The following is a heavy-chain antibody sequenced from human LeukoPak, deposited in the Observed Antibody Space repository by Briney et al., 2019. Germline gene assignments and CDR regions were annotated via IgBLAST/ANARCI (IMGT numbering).Heavy chain of an antibody. J-gene: IGHJ5*02. V-gene: IGHV3-30*02. CDR2: IRYDGSNK. CDR1: GFTFSSYG. D-gene: IGHD6-13*01. CDR3: PKDRSSSWYNWFDP. Sequence: LAGGSLRLSCAASGFTFSSYGMHWVRQAPGKGLEWVAFIRYDGSNKYYADSVKGRFTISRDNSKNTLYLQMNSLRAEDTAVYYCPKDRSSSWYNWFDPWGQGTLVTVSS.